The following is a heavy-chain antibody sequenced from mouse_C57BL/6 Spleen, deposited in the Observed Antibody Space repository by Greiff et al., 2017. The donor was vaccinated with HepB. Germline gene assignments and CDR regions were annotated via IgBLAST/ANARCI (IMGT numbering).Heavy chain of an antibody. J-gene: IGHJ3*01. D-gene: IGHD1-1*01. Sequence: QVQLQQSGPELVKPGASVKISCKASGYAFSSSWMNWVKQRPGKGLEWIGRIYPGDGDTNYNGKFKGKATLTADKSSSTAYMQLSSLTSEDSAVYFCASPVVATPFAYWGQGTLVTVSA. CDR3: ASPVVATPFAY. CDR1: GYAFSSSW. CDR2: IYPGDGDT. V-gene: IGHV1-82*01.